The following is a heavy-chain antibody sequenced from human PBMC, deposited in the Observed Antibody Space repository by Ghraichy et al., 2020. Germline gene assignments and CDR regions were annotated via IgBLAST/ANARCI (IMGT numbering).Heavy chain of an antibody. D-gene: IGHD3-9*01. CDR3: ARDGYYDILIGQTRAGFDY. J-gene: IGHJ4*02. V-gene: IGHV3-11*01. CDR1: GFTFSDYY. CDR2: ISSSGSTI. Sequence: GGSLRLSCAASGFTFSDYYMSWIRQAPGKGLEWVSYISSSGSTIYYADSVKGRFTISRDNAENSLYLQMNSLRAEDTAVYYCARDGYYDILIGQTRAGFDYWGQGTLLTVSS.